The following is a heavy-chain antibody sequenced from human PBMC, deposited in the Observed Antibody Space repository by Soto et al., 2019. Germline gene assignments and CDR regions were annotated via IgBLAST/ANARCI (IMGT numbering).Heavy chain of an antibody. CDR1: GFTFSSYA. D-gene: IGHD6-6*01. Sequence: QAGGSLRLSCAASGFTFSSYAMHWVRQAPGKGLEWVAVISYDGSNKYYADSVKGRFTISRDNSKNTLYLQMNSLRAEDTAVYYCARYCWGQLDSIPTIDAFDIWGQGTMVTVSS. V-gene: IGHV3-30-3*01. CDR2: ISYDGSNK. CDR3: ARYCWGQLDSIPTIDAFDI. J-gene: IGHJ3*02.